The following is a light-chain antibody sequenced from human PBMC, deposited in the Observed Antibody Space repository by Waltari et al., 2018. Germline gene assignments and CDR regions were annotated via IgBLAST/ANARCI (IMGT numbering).Light chain of an antibody. V-gene: IGLV2-14*01. CDR3: SSYTSSSTLVV. CDR1: SSDVGGYNY. Sequence: QSALTQPASVSGSPGQSITISCPGTSSDVGGYNYVSWYQQHPGKAPKLLIYDVRNRPSGYSNRFSGSKSGKTASLTISGLQAEDEADYYCSSYTSSSTLVVFGGGTKLTVL. CDR2: DVR. J-gene: IGLJ2*01.